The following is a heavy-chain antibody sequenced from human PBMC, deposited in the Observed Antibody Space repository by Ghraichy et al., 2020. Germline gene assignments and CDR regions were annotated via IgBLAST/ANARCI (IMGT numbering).Heavy chain of an antibody. J-gene: IGHJ4*02. CDR2: IKQDGSEK. Sequence: GGSLRLSCVASGFIFSGDWMKWVRQAPGKGLEFVANIKQDGSEKYYVDSVKGRFTISRDNAKNSLFLQMNSLRAEDTAVYYCVREYRGSAVSYWGQGTLVTVSS. CDR3: VREYRGSAVSY. D-gene: IGHD2-2*01. V-gene: IGHV3-7*04. CDR1: GFIFSGDW.